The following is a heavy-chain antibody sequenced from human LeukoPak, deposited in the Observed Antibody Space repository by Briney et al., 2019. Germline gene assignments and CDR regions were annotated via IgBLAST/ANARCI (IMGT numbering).Heavy chain of an antibody. CDR1: GGSISSSSYY. J-gene: IGHJ5*02. V-gene: IGHV4-39*07. Sequence: PSETLSLTCTVSGGSISSSSYYWSWIRQPPGKGLEWIGEINHSGSTNYNPSLKSRVTISVDTSKSQFSLKLSSVTAADTAVYYCARRVVVVAARVSWFDPWGQGTVVTVSS. CDR2: INHSGST. CDR3: ARRVVVVAARVSWFDP. D-gene: IGHD2-15*01.